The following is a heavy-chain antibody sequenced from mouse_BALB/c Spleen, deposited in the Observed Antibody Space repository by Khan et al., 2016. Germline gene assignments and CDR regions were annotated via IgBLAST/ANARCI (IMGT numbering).Heavy chain of an antibody. J-gene: IGHJ1*01. CDR1: GFDFSRYW. V-gene: IGHV4-1*02. Sequence: EVKLLESGGGLVQPGGSLKLSCAASGFDFSRYWMSWVRQGPGKGLEWIGEINPDSSTINYTPSLTGKSTISRDKAKNTQYLQLSKVRSEDTALYYCASTFWCFDVWGAGTTVTVSS. CDR3: ASTFWCFDV. CDR2: INPDSSTI.